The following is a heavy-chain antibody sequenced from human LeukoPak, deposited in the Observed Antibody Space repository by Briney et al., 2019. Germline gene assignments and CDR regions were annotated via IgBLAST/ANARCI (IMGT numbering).Heavy chain of an antibody. J-gene: IGHJ3*02. CDR3: ARGLYYYGSGSFFGI. CDR1: GGSFSGYY. V-gene: IGHV4-34*01. D-gene: IGHD3-10*01. CDR2: INHSGST. Sequence: SETLSLTCAVYGGSFSGYYWSWIRQPPGKGLEWIGKINHSGSTNYNPSLKSRVTVSVDTSKNQFSLKLSSVTAADTAVYYCARGLYYYGSGSFFGIWGQGTMVTVSS.